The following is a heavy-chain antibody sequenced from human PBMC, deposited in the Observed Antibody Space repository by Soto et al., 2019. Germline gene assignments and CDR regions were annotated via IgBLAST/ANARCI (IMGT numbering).Heavy chain of an antibody. CDR2: IIPILGIA. V-gene: IGHV1-69*04. CDR3: ARDLGGWPDY. CDR1: GGTFSSYS. Sequence: SVEVSFNASGGTFSSYSLSWLRQAPGQGLEWMGRIIPILGIANYAQKFQGRVTITADKSTSTAYMELSSLRSEDTAVYYCARDLGGWPDYWGKGTLVTVPS. D-gene: IGHD2-15*01. J-gene: IGHJ4*02.